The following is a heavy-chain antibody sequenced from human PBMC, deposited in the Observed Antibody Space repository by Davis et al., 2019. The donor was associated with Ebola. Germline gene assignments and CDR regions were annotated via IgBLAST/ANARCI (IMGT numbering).Heavy chain of an antibody. CDR3: ARHGGYRAEIDP. J-gene: IGHJ5*02. CDR1: GGSISSYY. D-gene: IGHD5-12*01. CDR2: VYYNGGT. Sequence: MPSETLSLTCTVSGGSISSYYWSWIRQPPGKGLEWIGYVYYNGGTNYNPSLKSRVTISVDTSRNQISLKLNSVTAADTAVYYCARHGGYRAEIDPWGQGTLVTVSS. V-gene: IGHV4-59*08.